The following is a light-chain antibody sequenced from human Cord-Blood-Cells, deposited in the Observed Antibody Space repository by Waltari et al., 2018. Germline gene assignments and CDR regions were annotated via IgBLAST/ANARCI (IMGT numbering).Light chain of an antibody. Sequence: QSALTQPASVSGSPGQSITISCTGTSSDVGGYNYVSWYQQHTGKAPKLMIYDVSNLPSGVSNRFSGSKSGNTASLTISGLQAEDEADYYCSSYTSSSTLVFGTGTKVTVL. CDR3: SSYTSSSTLV. J-gene: IGLJ1*01. CDR2: DVS. V-gene: IGLV2-14*03. CDR1: SSDVGGYNY.